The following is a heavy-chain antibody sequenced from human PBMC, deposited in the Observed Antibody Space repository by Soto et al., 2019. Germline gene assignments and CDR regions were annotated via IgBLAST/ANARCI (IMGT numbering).Heavy chain of an antibody. CDR2: ISYDGRNK. CDR1: GFTFSSYG. D-gene: IGHD6-13*01. V-gene: IGHV3-30*18. J-gene: IGHJ6*02. Sequence: PGGSLRLSCAASGFTFSSYGMHWVRQAPGKGLEWVAVISYDGRNKYYADSVKGRFTISRDNSKNTLYLQMNGLRAEDTAVYYCAKVINSSWGLYSYYGMDVWGQGTTVTVSS. CDR3: AKVINSSWGLYSYYGMDV.